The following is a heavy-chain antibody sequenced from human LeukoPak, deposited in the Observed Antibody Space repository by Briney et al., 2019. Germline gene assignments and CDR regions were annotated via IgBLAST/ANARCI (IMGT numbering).Heavy chain of an antibody. CDR2: MNPNSGNG. J-gene: IGHJ4*02. CDR3: ARDVYSIAAAGTFDY. D-gene: IGHD6-13*01. CDR1: GYTFTSYD. V-gene: IGHV1-8*01. Sequence: ASVKVSCKASGYTFTSYDTNWVRQATGQGLEWMGWMNPNSGNGGYAQKFQGRVTMTTDTSTSTAYVELRSLRSDDTAVYYCARDVYSIAAAGTFDYWGQGTLVTVSS.